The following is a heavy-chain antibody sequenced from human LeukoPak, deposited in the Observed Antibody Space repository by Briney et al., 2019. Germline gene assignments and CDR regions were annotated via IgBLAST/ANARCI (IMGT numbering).Heavy chain of an antibody. CDR2: FSSSGSTI. J-gene: IGHJ4*02. D-gene: IGHD3-22*01. V-gene: IGHV3-48*03. CDR1: GFTFSSYE. Sequence: GGSLRLSCAASGFTFSSYEMNWVRQAPGKGLEWVSYFSSSGSTIYYADSVKGRFTISRDNAKNSLYLQMNSLRAEDTAVYYCARDSLHYYDSSGYFFFDYWGQGTLVTVSS. CDR3: ARDSLHYYDSSGYFFFDY.